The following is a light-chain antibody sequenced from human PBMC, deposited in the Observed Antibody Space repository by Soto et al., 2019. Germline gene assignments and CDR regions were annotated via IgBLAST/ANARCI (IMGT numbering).Light chain of an antibody. J-gene: IGKJ5*01. Sequence: DIQKTQSPSTLSASVGDRVTITCRASQSISSWLAWYQQKPGKAPKLLIYDASSLESGVPSRFSGSGTGTEFTLTISSLQPDDAATYYCQQSYNTPSFGQGTRLDTK. CDR1: QSISSW. CDR3: QQSYNTPS. V-gene: IGKV1-5*01. CDR2: DAS.